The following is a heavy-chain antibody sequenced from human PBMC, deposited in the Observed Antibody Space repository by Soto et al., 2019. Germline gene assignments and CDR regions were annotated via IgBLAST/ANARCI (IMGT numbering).Heavy chain of an antibody. CDR1: GGSISSGGYY. Sequence: SETLSLTCTVSGGSISSGGYYWSWIRQHPGKGLEWIGYIYYSGSTYYNPSLKSRVTISVDTSKNQFSLKLSSVTAADTAVYYCARVNYGDYGDYYYYMDVWGKGTTVTVSS. V-gene: IGHV4-31*03. CDR2: IYYSGST. D-gene: IGHD4-17*01. CDR3: ARVNYGDYGDYYYYMDV. J-gene: IGHJ6*03.